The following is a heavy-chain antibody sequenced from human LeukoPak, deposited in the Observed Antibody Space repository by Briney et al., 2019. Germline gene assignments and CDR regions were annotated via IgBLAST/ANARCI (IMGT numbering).Heavy chain of an antibody. V-gene: IGHV1-2*02. CDR1: GYTFSSYY. D-gene: IGHD4-23*01. CDR2: INGNSGGT. CDR3: ARDQATVATPWWDH. J-gene: IGHJ4*02. Sequence: ASVKVSCKASGYTFSSYYMHWVRQAPGQGLEWMGWINGNSGGTKYAQKFQGRVTMTRDTSISTAYMELSRVRSDDTAVYFCARDQATVATPWWDHWGQGTLVTVSS.